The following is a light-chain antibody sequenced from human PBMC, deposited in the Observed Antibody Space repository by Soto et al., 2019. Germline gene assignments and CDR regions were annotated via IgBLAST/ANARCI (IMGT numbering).Light chain of an antibody. J-gene: IGKJ5*01. CDR2: DAS. CDR3: QQFPTFPFG. CDR1: QGISRF. Sequence: DIQLTQSPSFLSASVGDRVTITCRASQGISRFLAWYQQKPGKTPNLLIYDASTLQSGVPSRFSGSGSGTEFTLTISRLQPEDFATYLSQQFPTFPFGFGQGTRLESK. V-gene: IGKV1-9*01.